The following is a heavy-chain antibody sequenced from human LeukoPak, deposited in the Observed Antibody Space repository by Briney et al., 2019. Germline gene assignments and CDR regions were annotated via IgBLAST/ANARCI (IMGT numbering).Heavy chain of an antibody. CDR3: ARERDSSGYSPLDP. CDR2: ISPKSGRT. D-gene: IGHD3-22*01. Sequence: ASVKVSCKASGYRFTDYYMQWVRQAPGQGLEWVGWISPKSGRTKSSQKFQGRVTVTWDTSISTAYMELSRLRSDDTAIYYCARERDSSGYSPLDPWGQGTRITVSS. V-gene: IGHV1-2*02. CDR1: GYRFTDYY. J-gene: IGHJ5*02.